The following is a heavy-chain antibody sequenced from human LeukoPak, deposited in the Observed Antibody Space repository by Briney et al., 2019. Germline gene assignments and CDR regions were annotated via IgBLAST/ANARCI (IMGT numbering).Heavy chain of an antibody. V-gene: IGHV1-2*02. D-gene: IGHD1-26*01. CDR3: ARTYKVGATTFDY. Sequence: ASAKVSCKASGYTFTGYYMHWVRQAPGQGLEWMGWINPNSGGANYAQKFQGRVTMTRDTSISTAYMELSRLRSDDTAVYYCARTYKVGATTFDYWGQGTLVTVSS. CDR2: INPNSGGA. CDR1: GYTFTGYY. J-gene: IGHJ4*02.